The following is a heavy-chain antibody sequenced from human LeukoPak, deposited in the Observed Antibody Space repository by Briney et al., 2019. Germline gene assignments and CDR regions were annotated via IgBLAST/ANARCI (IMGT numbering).Heavy chain of an antibody. CDR1: GGSISSSSYY. D-gene: IGHD6-13*01. CDR2: IYYSGST. CDR3: ARGLGYSSSWMT. V-gene: IGHV4-39*07. J-gene: IGHJ5*02. Sequence: SETLSLTCTVSGGSISSSSYYWGWIRQPPGKGLEWIGSIYYSGSTYYNPSLKSRVTISVDTSKNQFSLKLSSVTAADTAVYYCARGLGYSSSWMTWGQGTLVTVSS.